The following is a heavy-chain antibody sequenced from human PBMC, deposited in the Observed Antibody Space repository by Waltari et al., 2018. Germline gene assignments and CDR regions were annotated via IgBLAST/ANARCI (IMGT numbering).Heavy chain of an antibody. CDR2: INHSGST. CDR1: GGSFSGYY. J-gene: IGHJ4*02. Sequence: QVQLQQWGAGLLKPSETLSLTCAVYGGSFSGYYWSWIRQPPGKGLEWIGEINHSGSTNYNPSLKSRVTISVDTSKNQFSLKLSSVTAADTAVYYCARQSSGWWAYLPTWGQGTLVTVSS. CDR3: ARQSSGWWAYLPT. D-gene: IGHD6-19*01. V-gene: IGHV4-34*01.